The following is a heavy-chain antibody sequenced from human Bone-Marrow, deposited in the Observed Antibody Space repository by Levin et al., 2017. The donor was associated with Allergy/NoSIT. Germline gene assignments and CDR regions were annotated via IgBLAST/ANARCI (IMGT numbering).Heavy chain of an antibody. D-gene: IGHD3-10*01. CDR3: ARLGSGRYYNFYYSMDV. J-gene: IGHJ6*03. Sequence: SETLSLTCTVSGGSVSSGSYYWSWIRRPPGKGLEWIGYIYYSWSTNYNPSLKSRVTLSIDTSKNQFSLKLSSVTAADPAVYYCARLGSGRYYNFYYSMDVSGNGTTVTVSS. V-gene: IGHV4-61*01. CDR2: IYYSWST. CDR1: GGSVSSGSYY.